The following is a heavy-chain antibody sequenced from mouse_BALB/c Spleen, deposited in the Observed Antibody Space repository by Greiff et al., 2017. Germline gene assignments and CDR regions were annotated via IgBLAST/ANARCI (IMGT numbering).Heavy chain of an antibody. V-gene: IGHV2-4-1*01. D-gene: IGHD1-1*01. Sequence: VKVVESGPGLVQPSQSLSITCTVSGFSLTSYGVHWVRQSPGKGLEWLGVIWSGGSTDYNAAFISRLSISKDNSKSQVFFKMNSLQADDTAIYYCARNGDYYGSSPPFAYWGQGTLVTVSA. CDR2: IWSGGST. CDR1: GFSLTSYG. CDR3: ARNGDYYGSSPPFAY. J-gene: IGHJ3*01.